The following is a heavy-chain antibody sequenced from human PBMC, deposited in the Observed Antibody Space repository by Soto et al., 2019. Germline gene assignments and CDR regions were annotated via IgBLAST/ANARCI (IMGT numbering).Heavy chain of an antibody. V-gene: IGHV3-33*01. CDR3: ARGGYSYGPLDY. CDR2: IWYDGSNK. Sequence: GGSLRLSCAASGFTFSSYGMHWVRQAPGKGLEWVAVIWYDGSNKYYADSVKGRFTISRDNSKNTLYLQMNSLRAEDTAVYYCARGGYSYGPLDYWGQGTLVTVSS. CDR1: GFTFSSYG. J-gene: IGHJ4*02. D-gene: IGHD5-18*01.